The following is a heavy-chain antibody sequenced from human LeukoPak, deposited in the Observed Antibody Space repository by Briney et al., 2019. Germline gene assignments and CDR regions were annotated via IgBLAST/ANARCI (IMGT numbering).Heavy chain of an antibody. CDR1: GFTFSTYW. CDR2: IKPDGSEK. CDR3: ARGNVRGYSYGFDY. D-gene: IGHD5-18*01. J-gene: IGHJ4*02. V-gene: IGHV3-7*01. Sequence: GGSLRLSCAASGFTFSTYWMGWVRQAPGRGLEWVAKIKPDGSEKDHVDSVKGRFTISRDNSKNTLYLQVNSLRAEDTAVYFCARGNVRGYSYGFDYWGQGTLVTVSS.